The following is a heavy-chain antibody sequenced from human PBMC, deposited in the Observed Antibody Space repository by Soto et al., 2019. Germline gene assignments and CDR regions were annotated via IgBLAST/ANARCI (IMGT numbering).Heavy chain of an antibody. J-gene: IGHJ5*02. D-gene: IGHD3-3*01. V-gene: IGHV4-61*01. CDR2: IYYSGST. CDR1: GGSVSSGSYY. Sequence: TSETLSLTCAVYGGSVSSGSYYWSWIRQPPGKGLECIGYIYYSGSTNYNPSLKSRVTISVDTSKNQFSLKLSSVTAADTAVYYCARGRSNSMECWFDPWGQGTLVTVSS. CDR3: ARGRSNSMECWFDP.